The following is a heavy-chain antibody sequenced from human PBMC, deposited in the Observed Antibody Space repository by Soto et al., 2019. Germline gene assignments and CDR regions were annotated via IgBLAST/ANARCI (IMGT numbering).Heavy chain of an antibody. Sequence: SGGSLRLSCSASGFTFRSYSMSWVRQAPGKGLEWVSGFRTSGDGGTTYYADSVKGRFTISRDNSKNMLFLQMNSLRAEDTAIYYCAKKVNSGPGSQYFDYWGQGTLVTVSS. D-gene: IGHD3-10*01. CDR2: FRTSGDGGTT. CDR3: AKKVNSGPGSQYFDY. CDR1: GFTFRSYS. J-gene: IGHJ4*02. V-gene: IGHV3-23*01.